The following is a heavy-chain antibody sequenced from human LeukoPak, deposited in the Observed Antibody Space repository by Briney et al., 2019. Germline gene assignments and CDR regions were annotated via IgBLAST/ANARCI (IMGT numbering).Heavy chain of an antibody. CDR3: ARDQRGFSYSKYYFDY. CDR1: GFSFSSYG. D-gene: IGHD5-18*01. J-gene: IGHJ4*02. Sequence: GGSLRLSCAASGFSFSSYGMHWVRQAPGKGLGWVAVIWYDGNNKYYADSVKGRFTISRDNSKHTLYLQMNCLRAEDTAVYYCARDQRGFSYSKYYFDYWGQGTLVTVSS. V-gene: IGHV3-33*01. CDR2: IWYDGNNK.